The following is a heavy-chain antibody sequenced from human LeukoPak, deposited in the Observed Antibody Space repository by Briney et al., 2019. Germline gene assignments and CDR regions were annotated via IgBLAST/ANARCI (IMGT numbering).Heavy chain of an antibody. CDR1: GFTFSSYW. CDR2: INHSGST. V-gene: IGHV4-34*01. J-gene: IGHJ3*02. CDR3: ARLGPYYYDTDI. Sequence: GSLRLSCAASGFTFSSYWMHWVRQAPGKGLEWIGEINHSGSTNYNPSLKSRVTISVDTTKNQFSLKLSSVTAADTAVYYCARLGPYYYDTDIWGQGTMVTVSS. D-gene: IGHD3-22*01.